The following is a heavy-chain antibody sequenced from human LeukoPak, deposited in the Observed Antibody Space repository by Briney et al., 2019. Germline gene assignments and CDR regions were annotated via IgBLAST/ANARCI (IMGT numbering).Heavy chain of an antibody. V-gene: IGHV3-7*04. CDR1: GFTFSSYW. J-gene: IGHJ4*02. Sequence: PGGSLRLSCAASGFTFSSYWMSWVRQAPGKGLEWVANIKQDGSEKYYVDSVKGRFTISRDNAKNSLYLQMNSLRADDTAVYYCARVSIAAAGTFCYFDYWGQGTLVTVSS. D-gene: IGHD6-13*01. CDR2: IKQDGSEK. CDR3: ARVSIAAAGTFCYFDY.